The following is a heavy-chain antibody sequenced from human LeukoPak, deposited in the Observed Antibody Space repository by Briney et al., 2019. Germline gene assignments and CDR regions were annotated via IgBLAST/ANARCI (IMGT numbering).Heavy chain of an antibody. D-gene: IGHD2-21*02. CDR3: ARELPREVTLDY. CDR1: EFDFFSYG. CDR2: IFTDGSTT. Sequence: GSLRLSCVASEFDFFSYGMQWVRQAPGKGMVWVSRIFTDGSTTSYADSVKGRFTISRDNAKNTLYLEMKSLRVEDTAVYYCARELPREVTLDYWGQGTLVTVSP. J-gene: IGHJ4*01. V-gene: IGHV3-74*01.